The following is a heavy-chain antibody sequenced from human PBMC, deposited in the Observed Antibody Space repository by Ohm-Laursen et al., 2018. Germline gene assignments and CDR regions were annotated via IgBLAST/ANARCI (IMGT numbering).Heavy chain of an antibody. CDR2: FYYSGNT. Sequence: TLSLTCTVSGGSISSGGYYWSWIRQHPGKGLEWIGYFYYSGNTYYNPSLKSRLTISVDTSKNQFSLRLSSVTAADTAVYYCARDRGYVEWYFDLWGRGTLVTVSS. V-gene: IGHV4-31*03. CDR3: ARDRGYVEWYFDL. CDR1: GGSISSGGYY. D-gene: IGHD3-22*01. J-gene: IGHJ2*01.